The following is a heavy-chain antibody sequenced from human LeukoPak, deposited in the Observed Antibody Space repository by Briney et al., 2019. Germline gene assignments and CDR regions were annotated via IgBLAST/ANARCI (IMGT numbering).Heavy chain of an antibody. CDR1: GFTFSSYA. V-gene: IGHV3-30-3*01. CDR3: AKDPGGNILTGYYFDY. CDR2: ISYDGSNK. D-gene: IGHD3-9*01. Sequence: PGRSLRLSCAASGFTFSSYAMHWVRQAPGKGLEWVAVISYDGSNKYYADSVKGRFTISRDDSKNTLYLQMNGLRAEDTAVYYCAKDPGGNILTGYYFDYWGQGTLVTVSS. J-gene: IGHJ4*02.